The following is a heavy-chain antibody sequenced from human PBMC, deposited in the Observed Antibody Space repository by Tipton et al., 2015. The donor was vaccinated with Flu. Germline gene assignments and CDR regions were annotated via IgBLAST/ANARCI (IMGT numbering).Heavy chain of an antibody. CDR2: IVRSGTST. CDR3: AGGSAGTQGN. CDR1: GITFSSYA. V-gene: IGHV3-23*01. Sequence: SLRLSCTASGITFSSYAMSWVRQAPGKGLEWVSTIVRSGTSTYYADSVKGRFSISRDSARNTLHLQMNSLRVEDTAVYFCAGGSAGTQGNWGQGTLVTVSS. D-gene: IGHD1-7*01. J-gene: IGHJ4*02.